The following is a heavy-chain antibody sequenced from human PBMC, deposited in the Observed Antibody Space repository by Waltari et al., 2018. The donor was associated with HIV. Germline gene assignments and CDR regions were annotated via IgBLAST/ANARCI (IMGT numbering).Heavy chain of an antibody. J-gene: IGHJ4*02. CDR2: INTHNGDT. D-gene: IGHD1-26*01. V-gene: IGHV1-18*01. CDR3: ARGTYSDL. Sequence: QVQLVLSGGAMKNPGAPVTVSCMASGYVFFIYGLNWVRQAPGQGLEWMGWINTHNGDTNYAQRLQDRVTMTMDTSTKTAYMELSSLTYDDTALYYCARGTYSDLWAQGTLISVS. CDR1: GYVFFIYG.